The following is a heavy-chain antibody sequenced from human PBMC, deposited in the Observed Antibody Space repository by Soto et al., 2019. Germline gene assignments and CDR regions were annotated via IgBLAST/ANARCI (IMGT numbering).Heavy chain of an antibody. Sequence: DVQLVETGGGLIQPGGSLRLSCAASGFIVSSSYMSWVRQAPGKGLEWVSVIYSDGRTYYADSAKGRFTISRDNSKNTLYVQMNSLSAEDTAVYYCARCSGWYGQCYFDCWGQGTLVTVSS. V-gene: IGHV3-53*02. CDR2: IYSDGRT. CDR3: ARCSGWYGQCYFDC. CDR1: GFIVSSSY. J-gene: IGHJ4*02. D-gene: IGHD6-13*01.